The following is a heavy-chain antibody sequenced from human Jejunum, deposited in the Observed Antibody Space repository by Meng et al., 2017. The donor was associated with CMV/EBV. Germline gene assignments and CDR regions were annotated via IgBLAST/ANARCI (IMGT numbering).Heavy chain of an antibody. V-gene: IGHV4-39*01. CDR1: STSYY. CDR2: FYYSGCT. CDR3: ARHSSGLTFHYDSSGYYSH. J-gene: IGHJ4*01. D-gene: IGHD3-22*01. Sequence: STSYYWGWIRQPPGKGLEWIGSFYYSGCTYYNPSLKSRVTISVDTSKNQFSLKLSSVTAADTAVYYCARHSSGLTFHYDSSGYYSHRGQGTLVTVSS.